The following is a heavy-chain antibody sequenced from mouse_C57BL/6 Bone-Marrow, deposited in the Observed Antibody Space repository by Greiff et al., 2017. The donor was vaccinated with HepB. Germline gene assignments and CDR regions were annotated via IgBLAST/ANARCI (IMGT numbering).Heavy chain of an antibody. V-gene: IGHV2-2*01. J-gene: IGHJ4*01. CDR3: ARTGDDYDGYAMDY. CDR1: GFSLTSYG. CDR2: IWSGGST. D-gene: IGHD2-4*01. Sequence: VKLVESGPGLVQPSQSLSITCTVSGFSLTSYGVHWVRQSPGKGLEWLGVIWSGGSTDYNAAFISRLSISKDNSKSQVFFKMNSLQADDTAIYYCARTGDDYDGYAMDYWGQGTSVTVSS.